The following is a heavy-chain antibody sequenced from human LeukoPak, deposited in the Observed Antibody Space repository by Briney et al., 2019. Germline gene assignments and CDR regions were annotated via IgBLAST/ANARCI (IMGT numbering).Heavy chain of an antibody. CDR2: IYYSGST. CDR3: ARANYYDNSGYSRGAFDI. D-gene: IGHD3-22*01. V-gene: IGHV4-59*01. J-gene: IGHJ3*02. CDR1: GSSISSYY. Sequence: PSETLSLTCTVSGSSISSYYWSWIRQPPGKGLEWIGYIYYSGSTNYNPSLKSRVTISVDTSKNQFSLKLSSVTAADTAVYYCARANYYDNSGYSRGAFDIWGQGTMVTVSS.